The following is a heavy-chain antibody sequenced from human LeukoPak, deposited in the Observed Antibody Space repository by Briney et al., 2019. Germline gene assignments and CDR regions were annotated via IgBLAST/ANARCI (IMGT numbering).Heavy chain of an antibody. D-gene: IGHD3-10*01. CDR2: INSDGSST. V-gene: IGHV3-74*01. CDR3: ARVRFGELPYFDY. J-gene: IGHJ4*02. Sequence: PGRSLRLSCAASGFTFTSYWMHWVRQAPGKGLVWVSRINSDGSSTSYADSVKGRFTISSDNAKNTLYLQMNSLRAEDTAVYSCARVRFGELPYFDYWGQGTLVTVSS. CDR1: GFTFTSYW.